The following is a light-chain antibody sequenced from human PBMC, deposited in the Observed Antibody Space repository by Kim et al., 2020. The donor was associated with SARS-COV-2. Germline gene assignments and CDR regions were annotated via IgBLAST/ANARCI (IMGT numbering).Light chain of an antibody. CDR2: EGS. V-gene: IGLV2-23*01. J-gene: IGLJ3*02. CDR1: SSDVGSYNL. Sequence: GQSITSSCTGTSSDVGSYNLVSRYQQHPGKAPKLMIYEGSKRPSGVSNRFSGSKSGNTASLTISGLQAEDEADYYCCSYAGSSTWVFGGGTQLTVL. CDR3: CSYAGSSTWV.